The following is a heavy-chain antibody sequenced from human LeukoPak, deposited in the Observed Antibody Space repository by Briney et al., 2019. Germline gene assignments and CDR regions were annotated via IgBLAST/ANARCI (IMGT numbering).Heavy chain of an antibody. CDR3: AKGRSVGVVVVAATLFDY. Sequence: GRSLRLSCAASGFTFGDYAMHWVRQAPGKGLEWVSGISWNSGSIGYADSVKGRFTISRDNAKNSLYLQMNSLRAEDTALYYCAKGRSVGVVVVAATLFDYWGQGTLVTVSS. J-gene: IGHJ4*02. D-gene: IGHD2-15*01. CDR2: ISWNSGSI. V-gene: IGHV3-9*01. CDR1: GFTFGDYA.